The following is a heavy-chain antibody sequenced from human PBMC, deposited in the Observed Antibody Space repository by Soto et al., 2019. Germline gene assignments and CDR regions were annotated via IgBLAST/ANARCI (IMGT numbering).Heavy chain of an antibody. CDR2: ILNDGSNR. D-gene: IGHD3-10*01. Sequence: QVQLVESGGGVVQPGRSLRLSRAASGFTFSNYGMHWVRQAPGKGLEWVAVILNDGSNRYHADSVKDRSTISRDNSKNMLYLQMNSLRAEDTAVYYCARDDEYSGNGMDVWGQGTTVTVS. V-gene: IGHV3-33*01. J-gene: IGHJ6*02. CDR1: GFTFSNYG. CDR3: ARDDEYSGNGMDV.